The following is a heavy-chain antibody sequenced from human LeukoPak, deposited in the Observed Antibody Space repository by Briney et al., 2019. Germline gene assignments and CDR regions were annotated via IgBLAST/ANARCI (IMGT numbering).Heavy chain of an antibody. CDR2: INPSGGST. D-gene: IGHD5-18*01. CDR3: AREGYSYGSSFDY. Sequence: ASVKVFCKASGYTFTNNYLHWVRQAPGQGLEWMGIINPSGGSTSYAQKFQGRVTMTRDTSTSTVYMELSSLRSEDTAVYYCAREGYSYGSSFDYWGQGTLVTVSS. V-gene: IGHV1-46*01. CDR1: GYTFTNNY. J-gene: IGHJ4*02.